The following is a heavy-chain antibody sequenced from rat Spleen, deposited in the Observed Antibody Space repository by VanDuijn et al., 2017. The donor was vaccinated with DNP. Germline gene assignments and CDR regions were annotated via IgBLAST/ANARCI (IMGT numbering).Heavy chain of an antibody. CDR1: GFIFSNYW. CDR3: TRGNRDSYAPGF. CDR2: ISRTGGST. D-gene: IGHD1-12*01. V-gene: IGHV5-31*01. J-gene: IGHJ1*01. Sequence: EVQLVESGGGPVQPGRSLKLSCVASGFIFSNYWMTWIRQAPGKGLEWVASISRTGGSTYYPDSVKGRFTISRDNAKSTLYLQMNSLRSEDTATYYCTRGNRDSYAPGFWGPGTMVTVSS.